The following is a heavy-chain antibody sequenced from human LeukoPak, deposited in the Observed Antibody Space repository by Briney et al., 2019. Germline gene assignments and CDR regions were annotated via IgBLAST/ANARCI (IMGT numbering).Heavy chain of an antibody. V-gene: IGHV4-34*01. D-gene: IGHD2-2*01. Sequence: SETLSLTCAVYGGSFSGYYWSWIRQPPGKGLEWIGEINHSGSTNYNPSLKSRVTISVDTSKNQFSLKLSSVTAADTAVYYCTRGRRRIVVVPAAIGWFDPWGQGTLVTVSS. J-gene: IGHJ5*02. CDR2: INHSGST. CDR3: TRGRRRIVVVPAAIGWFDP. CDR1: GGSFSGYY.